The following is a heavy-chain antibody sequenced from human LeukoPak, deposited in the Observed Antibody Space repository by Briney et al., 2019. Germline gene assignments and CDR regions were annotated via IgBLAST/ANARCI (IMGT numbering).Heavy chain of an antibody. Sequence: SETLSLTCTVSGSSITSYYWSWIRQPPGKGLEWIGYIYDSGSNADYNPSLKSRVTISVDTSENQFSLKLSSVTAADTAVYYCARDGVGYSSGWSFQSAFDIWGQGTMVTVSS. CDR2: IYDSGSNA. D-gene: IGHD6-19*01. V-gene: IGHV4-59*01. CDR1: GSSITSYY. J-gene: IGHJ3*02. CDR3: ARDGVGYSSGWSFQSAFDI.